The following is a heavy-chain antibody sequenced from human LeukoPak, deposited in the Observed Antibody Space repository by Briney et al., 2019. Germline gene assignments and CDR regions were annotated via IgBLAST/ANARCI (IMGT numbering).Heavy chain of an antibody. CDR1: GYTSTGYY. D-gene: IGHD3-16*02. Sequence: ASVKVSCKASGYTSTGYYMHWVRQAPGQGLEWMGWINPNSGGTNYAQKFQGRVTMTRDTSISTAYMELSRLRSDDTAVYYCARDRRADYVWGSYRYILGYYYYMDVWGKGTTVTVSS. J-gene: IGHJ6*03. V-gene: IGHV1-2*02. CDR3: ARDRRADYVWGSYRYILGYYYYMDV. CDR2: INPNSGGT.